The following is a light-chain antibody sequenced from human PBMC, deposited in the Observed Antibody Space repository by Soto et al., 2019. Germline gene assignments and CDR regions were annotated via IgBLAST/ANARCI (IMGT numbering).Light chain of an antibody. CDR2: DVS. CDR3: SSYTITSTLRAV. CDR1: SSDVGGYNY. Sequence: QSALTQPASVSGSPGQSITISCTGTSSDVGGYNYVSWYQQHPGKAPKLMIYDVSNRPSGVSNRFSGSKSGNTASLTISGLQAEDEADYYCSSYTITSTLRAVFGTGTKVTVL. J-gene: IGLJ1*01. V-gene: IGLV2-14*01.